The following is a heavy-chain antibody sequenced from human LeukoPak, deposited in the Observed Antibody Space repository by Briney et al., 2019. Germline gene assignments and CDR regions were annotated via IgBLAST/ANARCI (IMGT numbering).Heavy chain of an antibody. V-gene: IGHV4-34*01. J-gene: IGHJ4*02. Sequence: PSETLSLTCAVYGGSFSGYYWSWIRQPPGKGLEWIGPIYYSGSIYVSGRTYYNSSLKSRVTISIDTSKNQFSLKVSSVPAADTAVYYCASIRGGDHFDYWGQGTLVTVSS. CDR1: GGSFSGYY. CDR2: IYYSGSIYVSGRT. CDR3: ASIRGGDHFDY. D-gene: IGHD2-21*01.